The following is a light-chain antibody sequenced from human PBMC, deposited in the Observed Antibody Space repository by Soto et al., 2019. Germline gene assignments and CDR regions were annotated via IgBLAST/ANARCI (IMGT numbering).Light chain of an antibody. V-gene: IGKV3-20*01. CDR2: GAS. J-gene: IGKJ4*01. Sequence: ENVLTQTPGTRSLSPGERATLSWRASQSVSGSYLAWYQQKPDQAPRLLIYGASNRATGIPDRFIGSGSGTDFTLTIRRLDPEDFAVCDCQQYNSTLTFGGGTKVDI. CDR3: QQYNSTLT. CDR1: QSVSGSY.